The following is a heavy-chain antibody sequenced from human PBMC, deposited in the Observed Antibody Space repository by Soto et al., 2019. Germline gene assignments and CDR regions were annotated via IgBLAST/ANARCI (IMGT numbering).Heavy chain of an antibody. CDR3: ATSSGYYFGIDY. CDR2: FDPEDGET. V-gene: IGHV1-24*01. Sequence: ASVKVSCKVSGYTLTELSMHWVRQAPGKGLEWMGGFDPEDGETIYAQKFQGRVTMTEDTSTDTAYMELSSLRSEDTAVYYCATSSGYYFGIDYWGQGTLVTVS. J-gene: IGHJ4*02. CDR1: GYTLTELS. D-gene: IGHD3-22*01.